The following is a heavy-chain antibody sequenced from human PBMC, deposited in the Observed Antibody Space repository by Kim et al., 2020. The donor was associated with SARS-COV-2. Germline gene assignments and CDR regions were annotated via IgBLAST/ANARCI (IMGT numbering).Heavy chain of an antibody. CDR2: ISSSSSYI. V-gene: IGHV3-21*01. D-gene: IGHD3-3*01. CDR1: GFTFSSYS. J-gene: IGHJ6*02. Sequence: GGSLRLSCAASGFTFSSYSMNWVRQAPGKGLEWVSSISSSSSYIYYADSVKGRFTISRDNAKNSLYLQMNSLRAEDTAVYYCARDKPQGDFWSGYYSYYYYYGMDVWGQGTTVTVSS. CDR3: ARDKPQGDFWSGYYSYYYYYGMDV.